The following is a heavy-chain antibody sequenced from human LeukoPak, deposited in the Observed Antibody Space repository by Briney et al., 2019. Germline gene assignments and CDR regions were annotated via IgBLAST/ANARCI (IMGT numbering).Heavy chain of an antibody. D-gene: IGHD3-10*01. CDR3: AKDRPNFYESSGSYYKIKGDF. V-gene: IGHV3-23*01. CDR1: GFTFNTHA. CDR2: ITGSGRTP. J-gene: IGHJ1*01. Sequence: GGSLRLSCEASGFTFNTHAMSWVRQAPGKGLEWVASITGSGRTPYYADSVKGRFTISRDTSKNTLYLQMNNLRGEDTAVYYRAKDRPNFYESSGSYYKIKGDFWGLGSLVTVSS.